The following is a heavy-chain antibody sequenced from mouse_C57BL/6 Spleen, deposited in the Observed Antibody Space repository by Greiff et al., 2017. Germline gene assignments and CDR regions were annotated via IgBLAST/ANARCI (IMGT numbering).Heavy chain of an antibody. J-gene: IGHJ3*01. Sequence: EVQLQASGAELVRPGASVKLSCTASGFNIKDDYMHWVKQRPEQGLEWIGWIDPENGDTEYASKFQGTATITADTSSNTAYLQLSSLTSEDTAVYYCTITSSGFAWFAYWGQGTLVTVSA. CDR1: GFNIKDDY. D-gene: IGHD3-2*02. CDR3: TITSSGFAWFAY. CDR2: IDPENGDT. V-gene: IGHV14-4*01.